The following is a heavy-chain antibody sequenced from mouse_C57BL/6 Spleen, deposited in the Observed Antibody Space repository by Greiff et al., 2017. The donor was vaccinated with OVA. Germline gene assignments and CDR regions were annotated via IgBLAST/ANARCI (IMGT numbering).Heavy chain of an antibody. CDR1: GYTFTSYW. CDR3: ARGNGSGPFAY. D-gene: IGHD1-1*01. Sequence: QVQLQQPGAELVMPGASVKLSCKASGYTFTSYWMHWVKQRPGQGLEWIGEIDPSDSYTKYNQKFKGKSTMTVDKSSSTAYMQLSSLTSEDSAVYYCARGNGSGPFAYWGQGTLVTVSA. J-gene: IGHJ3*01. V-gene: IGHV1-69*01. CDR2: IDPSDSYT.